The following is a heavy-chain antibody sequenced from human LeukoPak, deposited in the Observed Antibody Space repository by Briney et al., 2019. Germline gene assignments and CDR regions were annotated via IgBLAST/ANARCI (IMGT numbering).Heavy chain of an antibody. V-gene: IGHV1-18*01. J-gene: IGHJ4*02. CDR1: GYTFINYG. D-gene: IGHD1-1*01. CDR2: VSTEKGNT. Sequence: ASVKVSCKASGYTFINYGISWVRQAPGQGLEWMGWVSTEKGNTNYERNFQGRVTMTTDTSTSTAYMELRSLTSDDTAVYYCVRDRDWNLDYWGQGTLVTVSS. CDR3: VRDRDWNLDY.